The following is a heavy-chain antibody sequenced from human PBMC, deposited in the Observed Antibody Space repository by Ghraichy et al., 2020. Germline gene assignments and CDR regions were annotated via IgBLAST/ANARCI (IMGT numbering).Heavy chain of an antibody. CDR3: ARAYYYDSSGSKSLDY. CDR2: IWYDGSNK. Sequence: LSLTCAASGFTFSSYGMHWVRQAPGKGLEWVAVIWYDGSNKYYADSVKGRFTLSRDNTKNTLYLQMNSLRAEDTAVYYCARAYYYDSSGSKSLDYWGQGTLVTVSS. D-gene: IGHD3-22*01. CDR1: GFTFSSYG. V-gene: IGHV3-33*01. J-gene: IGHJ4*02.